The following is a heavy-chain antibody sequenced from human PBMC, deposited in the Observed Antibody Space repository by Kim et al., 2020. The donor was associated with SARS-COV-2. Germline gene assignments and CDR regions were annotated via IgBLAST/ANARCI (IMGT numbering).Heavy chain of an antibody. CDR3: ARDSGYGAPVDY. V-gene: IGHV1-69*01. J-gene: IGHJ4*02. D-gene: IGHD5-12*01. Sequence: NYAQKFEGRLTITADESTSTAYMELSRLRSEDTAVYYCARDSGYGAPVDYWGQGTLVTVSS.